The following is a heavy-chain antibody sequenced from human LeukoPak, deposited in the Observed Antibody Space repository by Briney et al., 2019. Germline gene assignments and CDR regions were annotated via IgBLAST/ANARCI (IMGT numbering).Heavy chain of an antibody. D-gene: IGHD2-2*01. CDR2: ISAYNGNT. V-gene: IGHV1-18*01. CDR3: ARDCSSTTSCPGP. Sequence: WISAYNGNTDYAQKLQGRVTMTTDTSTSTAYMELRSLRSDDTAVYYCARDCSSTTSCPGPWGQGTLVTVSS. J-gene: IGHJ5*02.